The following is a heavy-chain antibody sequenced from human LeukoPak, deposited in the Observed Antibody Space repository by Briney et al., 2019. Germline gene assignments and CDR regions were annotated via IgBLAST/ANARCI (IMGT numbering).Heavy chain of an antibody. CDR3: AKGGSGMSLYGMDV. CDR2: ISSSGSTV. CDR1: GFTFSDYY. D-gene: IGHD2-15*01. Sequence: GGSLRLSCAASGFTFSDYYMSWIRQAPGKGLEWLSYISSSGSTVCYTDSVKGRFTISRDNAKNSLDLQMNSLRAEDTALYYCAKGGSGMSLYGMDVWGQGTTVTVSS. V-gene: IGHV3-11*01. J-gene: IGHJ6*02.